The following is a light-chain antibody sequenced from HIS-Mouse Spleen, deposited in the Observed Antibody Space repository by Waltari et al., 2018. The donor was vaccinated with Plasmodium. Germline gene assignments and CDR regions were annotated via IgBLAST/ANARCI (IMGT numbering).Light chain of an antibody. V-gene: IGLV3-25*03. Sequence: SYELTQPPSVSVSPGQTARITCSGDALPKHIAYWYQQKPGQAPVLVIYKDSERPSGIPERFSGSSSGTTVTLTISGVQAEDEADYYCQSADSSGTPNWVFGGGTKLTVL. J-gene: IGLJ3*02. CDR3: QSADSSGTPNWV. CDR1: ALPKHI. CDR2: KDS.